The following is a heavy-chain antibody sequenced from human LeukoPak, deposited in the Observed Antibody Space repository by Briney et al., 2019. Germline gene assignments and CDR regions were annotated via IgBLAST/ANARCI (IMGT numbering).Heavy chain of an antibody. J-gene: IGHJ4*02. D-gene: IGHD3-9*01. CDR3: ATLDPHYDILTGQTD. CDR1: GYTLTELS. Sequence: ASVKVSCKVSGYTLTELSMHWVRQAPGKGLEWMGGFDPEDGETIYAQKFQGRVTMAEDTSTDTAYMELSSLRSEDTAVYYCATLDPHYDILTGQTDWGQGTLVTVSS. V-gene: IGHV1-24*01. CDR2: FDPEDGET.